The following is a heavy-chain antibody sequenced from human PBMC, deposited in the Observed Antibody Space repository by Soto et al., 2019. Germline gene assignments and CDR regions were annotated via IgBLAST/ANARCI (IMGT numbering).Heavy chain of an antibody. V-gene: IGHV3-23*01. CDR3: AKFRGGSSYDAFCI. D-gene: IGHD1-26*01. Sequence: GGSLRLSCVASGFTFSSYAMSWVRQAPGKGLEWVSDISGSGGTTYYADSVKGRFTISRDNSKNTLNLQMNSLRAEDTAVYHCAKFRGGSSYDAFCIRGQGTLVTVSS. CDR1: GFTFSSYA. CDR2: ISGSGGTT. J-gene: IGHJ3*02.